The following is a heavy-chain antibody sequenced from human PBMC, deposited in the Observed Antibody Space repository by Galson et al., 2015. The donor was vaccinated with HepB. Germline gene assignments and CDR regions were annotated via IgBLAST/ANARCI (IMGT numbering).Heavy chain of an antibody. CDR3: ARDPDASGGIAVAGEGC. Sequence: SVKVSCKASGYTFTSYAMNWVRQAPGQGLEWMGWINTNTGNPTYAQGFTGRFVFSLDTSVSTAYLQISSLKAEDTAVYYCARDPDASGGIAVAGEGCWGQGTLVTVSS. D-gene: IGHD6-19*01. CDR1: GYTFTSYA. V-gene: IGHV7-4-1*02. CDR2: INTNTGNP. J-gene: IGHJ4*02.